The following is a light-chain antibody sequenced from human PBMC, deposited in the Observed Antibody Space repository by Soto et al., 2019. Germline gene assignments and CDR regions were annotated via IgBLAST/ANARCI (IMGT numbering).Light chain of an antibody. CDR3: QQASSFPLT. J-gene: IGKJ4*01. CDR2: GAS. CDR1: QLISSW. Sequence: IQMTQSPSSVSASVGDSVTITCRASQLISSWLAWYQVKPGKAPKLLIYGASNRESGVPSRFSGSESGPLFTLTISSLQPEDFATYYCQQASSFPLTFGGGTEVEV. V-gene: IGKV1-12*01.